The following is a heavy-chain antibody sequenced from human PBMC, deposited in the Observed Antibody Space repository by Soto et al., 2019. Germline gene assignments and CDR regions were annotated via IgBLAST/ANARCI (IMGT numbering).Heavy chain of an antibody. D-gene: IGHD3-3*01. V-gene: IGHV1-8*02. Sequence: GASVKVSCKASGGTFSSYAINWVRQATGQGLEWMGWMNPNSGNTGYAQKFQGRVTMTRNTSISTAYMELSSLRSEDTAVYYCARGFRVTIFGADAFDIWGQGTMVTVSS. J-gene: IGHJ3*02. CDR1: GGTFSSYA. CDR3: ARGFRVTIFGADAFDI. CDR2: MNPNSGNT.